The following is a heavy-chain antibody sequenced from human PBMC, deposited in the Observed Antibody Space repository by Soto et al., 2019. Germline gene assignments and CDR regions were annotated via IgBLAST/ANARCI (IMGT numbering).Heavy chain of an antibody. J-gene: IGHJ6*02. CDR3: TTGSVEGV. CDR1: GFTFYNSW. D-gene: IGHD2-15*01. CDR2: IKRNSDGGRT. Sequence: EVQLVESGGGLVKPGGSLRLSCAASGFTFYNSWMNWVRQAPGKGLEWVGRIKRNSDGGRTDYAAPVKGRFTISREDSENMLYLQMNSLKTEDTAVYYCTTGSVEGVWGQGTTVSVSS. V-gene: IGHV3-15*07.